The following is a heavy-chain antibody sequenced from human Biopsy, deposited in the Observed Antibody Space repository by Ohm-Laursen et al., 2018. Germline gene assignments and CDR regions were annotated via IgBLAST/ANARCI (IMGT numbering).Heavy chain of an antibody. Sequence: GTLSLTWNVSGDSISNYYWSWIRQPPGKGLEWIGNFYYRGSTTYNPSLKSRITMSLDRSKSQVSLRMNSVTAADTAVYYCARARIKASGVLIPETYYFDSWGQGTLVTVSS. CDR3: ARARIKASGVLIPETYYFDS. V-gene: IGHV4-59*01. J-gene: IGHJ4*02. CDR1: GDSISNYY. D-gene: IGHD3-16*01. CDR2: FYYRGST.